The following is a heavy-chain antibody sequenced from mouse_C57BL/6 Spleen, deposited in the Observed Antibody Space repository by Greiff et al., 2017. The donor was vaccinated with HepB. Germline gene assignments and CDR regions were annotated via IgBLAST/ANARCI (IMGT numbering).Heavy chain of an antibody. J-gene: IGHJ4*01. CDR3: ARDYYGSSRGAMDY. Sequence: EVKLQQSGPELVKPGASVKISCKASGYTFTDYYMNWVKQSHGKSLEWIGDINPNNGGTSYNQKFKGKATLTVDKSSSTAYMELRSLTSEDSAVYYCARDYYGSSRGAMDYWGQGTSVTVSS. V-gene: IGHV1-26*01. CDR1: GYTFTDYY. D-gene: IGHD1-1*01. CDR2: INPNNGGT.